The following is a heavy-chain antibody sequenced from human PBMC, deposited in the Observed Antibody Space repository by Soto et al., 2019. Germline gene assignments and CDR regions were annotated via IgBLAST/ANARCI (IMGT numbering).Heavy chain of an antibody. D-gene: IGHD2-2*01. Sequence: GGSLRLSCVASGFTFNLYAMHWVRQAPGKGLEWVSGISSNSANVGQADSVKGRFTISRDNARNSLYLQMNSLTIEDTAFYYCVKGGYCSSPNCIFPWFDPWGQGTLVTLSS. CDR1: GFTFNLYA. CDR2: ISSNSANV. J-gene: IGHJ5*02. V-gene: IGHV3-9*01. CDR3: VKGGYCSSPNCIFPWFDP.